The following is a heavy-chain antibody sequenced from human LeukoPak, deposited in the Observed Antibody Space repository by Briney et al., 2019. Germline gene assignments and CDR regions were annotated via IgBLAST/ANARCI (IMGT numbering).Heavy chain of an antibody. CDR3: ARGPAYSNYGASYYSSMDV. V-gene: IGHV1-8*03. CDR2: MNPNSGNT. D-gene: IGHD4-11*01. J-gene: IGHJ6*03. Sequence: ASVTDSCKASGYTFTNYDINWVRQAPGQGLEWMGGMNPNSGNTGYAQNFQGRVNITTDTSIKSAYMELSTLRSEDSAVYYCARGPAYSNYGASYYSSMDVWGKGPTVPVSS. CDR1: GYTFTNYD.